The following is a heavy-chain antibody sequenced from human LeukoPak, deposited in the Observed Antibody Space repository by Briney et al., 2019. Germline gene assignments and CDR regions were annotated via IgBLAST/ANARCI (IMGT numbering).Heavy chain of an antibody. V-gene: IGHV4-39*07. J-gene: IGHJ3*02. Sequence: PSETLSLTCTVSGGSISSSSYYWGWIRQPPGKGLEWIGSIYYSGSTYYNPSLKSRITISVDTSKNQFSLKLSSVTAADTAVYYCARGLSPAWQWLVPGVPDDAFDIWGQGTMVTVSS. CDR3: ARGLSPAWQWLVPGVPDDAFDI. CDR2: IYYSGST. D-gene: IGHD6-19*01. CDR1: GGSISSSSYY.